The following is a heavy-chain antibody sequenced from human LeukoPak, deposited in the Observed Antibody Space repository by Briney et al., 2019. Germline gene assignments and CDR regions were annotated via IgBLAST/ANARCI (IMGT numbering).Heavy chain of an antibody. CDR3: AKVASLCTSTSCVRGGFDY. CDR1: GFTFSSYA. V-gene: IGHV3-23*01. J-gene: IGHJ4*02. Sequence: GGSLRLSCAASGFTFSSYAMSWVRQAPGKGLEWVSALSGSGGNTYYADSVKGRFTISRDNSKNTLYLQMNSLRAEDTAKYYCAKVASLCTSTSCVRGGFDYWGQGTLVTVSS. CDR2: LSGSGGNT. D-gene: IGHD2-2*01.